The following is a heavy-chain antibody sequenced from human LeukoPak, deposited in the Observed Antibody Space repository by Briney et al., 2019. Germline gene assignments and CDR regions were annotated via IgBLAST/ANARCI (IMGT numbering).Heavy chain of an antibody. Sequence: GASVKVSCKASGGTFSSYAISWVRQAPGQGLEWMGRIIPIFGIANYAQKFQGRVTITADKSTSTAYMELSSLRSQDTAVYYCAVVVVQSAFDIWGQGTMVTVSS. V-gene: IGHV1-69*04. CDR3: AVVVVQSAFDI. CDR2: IIPIFGIA. J-gene: IGHJ3*02. CDR1: GGTFSSYA. D-gene: IGHD3-22*01.